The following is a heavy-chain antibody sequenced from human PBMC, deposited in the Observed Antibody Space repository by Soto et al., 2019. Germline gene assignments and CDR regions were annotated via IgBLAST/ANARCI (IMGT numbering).Heavy chain of an antibody. CDR2: ISAYNGNT. J-gene: IGHJ6*02. V-gene: IGHV1-18*01. CDR3: ARAEGIGTRVYGMDV. Sequence: GASVKVSCKASGYTFTSYGISWVRQAPGQGLEWMGWISAYNGNTNYAQKLQGRVTMTTDTSTSTAYMELRSLRSDDTAVYYCARAEGIGTRVYGMDVWGQGTTVTVSS. CDR1: GYTFTSYG. D-gene: IGHD1-26*01.